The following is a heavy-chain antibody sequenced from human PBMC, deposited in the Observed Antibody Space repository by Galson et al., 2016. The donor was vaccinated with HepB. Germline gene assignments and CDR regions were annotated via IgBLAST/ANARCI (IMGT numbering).Heavy chain of an antibody. Sequence: SLRLSCAASGFTFDDYAMHWVRQAPGKGLEWVSSVSWNGDTIGYADSVKGRFTIFRDNAKNSLCLQMNSLRAEDTALYYCAKDKGTADDTFDIWGQGTMVTVSS. CDR1: GFTFDDYA. CDR3: AKDKGTADDTFDI. D-gene: IGHD1/OR15-1a*01. CDR2: VSWNGDTI. V-gene: IGHV3-9*01. J-gene: IGHJ3*02.